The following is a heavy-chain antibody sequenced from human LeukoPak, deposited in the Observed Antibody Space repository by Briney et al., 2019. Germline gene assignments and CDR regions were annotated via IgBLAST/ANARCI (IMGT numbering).Heavy chain of an antibody. CDR1: GGSFSGYY. CDR2: INHSGST. V-gene: IGHV4-34*01. J-gene: IGHJ5*02. CDR3: ARGRRTWFDP. Sequence: SETLSLTCAVYGGSFSGYYWSWIRQPPGKGLEWIGEINHSGSTNYNPSLKSRVTISVDTSKNQFSLKLSSVTAADTAVYYCARGRRTWFDPWGQRTLVTVSS.